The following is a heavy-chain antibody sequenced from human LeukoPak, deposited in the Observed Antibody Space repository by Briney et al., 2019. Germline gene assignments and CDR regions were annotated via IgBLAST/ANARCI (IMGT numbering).Heavy chain of an antibody. CDR3: ARDRGSGSLDY. J-gene: IGHJ4*02. CDR2: INPNSGGT. CDR1: GHTFTGYY. D-gene: IGHD3-10*01. Sequence: GASVKVFCKASGHTFTGYYMHWVRQAPGQGLEWMGWINPNSGGTNYAQKFQGRVTMTRDTSISTAYMELSRLRSDDTAVYYCARDRGSGSLDYWGQGTLVTVSS. V-gene: IGHV1-2*02.